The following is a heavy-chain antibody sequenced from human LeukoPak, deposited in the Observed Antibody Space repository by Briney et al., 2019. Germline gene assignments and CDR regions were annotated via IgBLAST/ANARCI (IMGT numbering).Heavy chain of an antibody. J-gene: IGHJ5*02. V-gene: IGHV4-34*08. CDR1: GFTFSTYG. D-gene: IGHD3-22*01. Sequence: GSLRLSCAASGFTFSTYGMSWVRQAPGKGLEWIGDINYSGSTNYNPSLTSRVTISVDPSKNQFSLNLSSVTAADTAVYYCAPPSYYYEANGYSVAWGQGTLVTVSS. CDR2: INYSGST. CDR3: APPSYYYEANGYSVA.